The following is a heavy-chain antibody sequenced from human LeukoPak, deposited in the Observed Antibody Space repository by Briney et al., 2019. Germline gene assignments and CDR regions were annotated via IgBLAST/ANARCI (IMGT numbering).Heavy chain of an antibody. J-gene: IGHJ5*02. D-gene: IGHD5-12*01. CDR3: ARARGDIVATINNWFDP. V-gene: IGHV1-69*13. CDR1: GGTFSSYA. CDR2: TIPIFGTA. Sequence: GASVKVSCKASGGTFSSYAINWVRQAPGQGLEWMGGTIPIFGTANYAQKFQGRVTITADESTSTAYMELSSLRSEDTAVYYCARARGDIVATINNWFDPWGQGTLVTVSS.